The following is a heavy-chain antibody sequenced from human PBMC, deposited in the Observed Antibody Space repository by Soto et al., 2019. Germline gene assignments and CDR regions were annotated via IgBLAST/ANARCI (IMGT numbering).Heavy chain of an antibody. V-gene: IGHV4-59*08. Sequence: SETLSLTCTVSGGSISSYYWSWIRQPPGKGLEWVGYIYYSGSTNYNPSHKSRVTISVDTSKNQFSLKLTSVTATDTAVYYCARHSIYGEFDSCGPGNQVTVS. D-gene: IGHD2-21*01. CDR1: GGSISSYY. CDR3: ARHSIYGEFDS. CDR2: IYYSGST. J-gene: IGHJ4*02.